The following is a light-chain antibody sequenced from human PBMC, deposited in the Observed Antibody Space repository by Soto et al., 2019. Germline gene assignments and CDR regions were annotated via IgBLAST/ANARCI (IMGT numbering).Light chain of an antibody. CDR2: AAS. CDR1: LTFSTY. J-gene: IGKJ2*01. V-gene: IGKV1-39*01. Sequence: DLQMTQSPSALSASVGDRVTITCRASLTFSTYLNWYQQKPGKAPKLLIYAASTLQSGVPSRFSGSGSGTDFTLTISSLQPEDFATYYCQQSLGIPFTFGQGTRLEIK. CDR3: QQSLGIPFT.